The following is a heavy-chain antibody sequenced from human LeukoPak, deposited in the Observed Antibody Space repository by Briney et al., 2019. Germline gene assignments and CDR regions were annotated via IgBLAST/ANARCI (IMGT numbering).Heavy chain of an antibody. Sequence: ASVKVSCKASGYTFTSYDINWVRQATGQGLEWMGWMNPNSGNTGYAQKFQGRVTMTRSTSISTAYMELSSLRSEDTAVYYCARVSDYDFWSGYYLGYYYYGMDVWGQGTTVTVSS. CDR1: GYTFTSYD. J-gene: IGHJ6*02. CDR2: MNPNSGNT. D-gene: IGHD3-3*01. V-gene: IGHV1-8*01. CDR3: ARVSDYDFWSGYYLGYYYYGMDV.